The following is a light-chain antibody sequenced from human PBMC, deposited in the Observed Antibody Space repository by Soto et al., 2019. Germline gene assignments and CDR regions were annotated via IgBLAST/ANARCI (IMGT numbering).Light chain of an antibody. J-gene: IGKJ2*01. V-gene: IGKV1-9*01. CDR2: GAS. CDR1: QGNNSY. CDR3: QQLTARRFS. Sequence: IQLTQSPSSLSASVGDRVTISCRASQGNNSYVAWYQQKSRKAPKLLIYGASTLQSGVPSRFSGSGSGTDFTLTISSLQPEDSATYYCQQLTARRFSFGQGTNLDIK.